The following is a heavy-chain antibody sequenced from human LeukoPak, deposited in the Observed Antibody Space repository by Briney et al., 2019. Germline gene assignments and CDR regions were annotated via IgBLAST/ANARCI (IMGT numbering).Heavy chain of an antibody. J-gene: IGHJ6*03. CDR2: IYYSGST. D-gene: IGHD4-11*01. V-gene: IGHV4-59*01. Sequence: KTSETLSLTCTVSGGSISSYYWSWIRQPPGKGLEWIGNIYYSGSTNYNPSLKSRVTISVDTSKNQFSLKLNSVTAADTAVYYCAREIPVTTFWSRNYMDVWGKGTTVTVSS. CDR3: AREIPVTTFWSRNYMDV. CDR1: GGSISSYY.